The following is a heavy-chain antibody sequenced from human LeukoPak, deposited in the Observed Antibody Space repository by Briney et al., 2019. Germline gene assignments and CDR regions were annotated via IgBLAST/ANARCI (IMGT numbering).Heavy chain of an antibody. J-gene: IGHJ4*02. Sequence: GESLKISCKGSGYTFINYWIGWVRHMPGKGLQWLGIIYPGDSDTKYSPSFQGQVTFSVDKSISTAYLHWSSLKASDTAMYYCVRHDSSSPDYWGQGTLVTVSS. CDR3: VRHDSSSPDY. CDR2: IYPGDSDT. V-gene: IGHV5-51*01. CDR1: GYTFINYW. D-gene: IGHD6-13*01.